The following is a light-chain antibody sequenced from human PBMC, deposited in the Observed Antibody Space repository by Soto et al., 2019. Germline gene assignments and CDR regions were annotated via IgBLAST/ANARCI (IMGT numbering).Light chain of an antibody. V-gene: IGKV1-9*01. CDR1: QGISSY. CDR2: AAS. CDR3: QQLNSYPRIT. J-gene: IGKJ5*01. Sequence: DIQMTQSPSSLSASVEDRVTITCRASQGISSYLAWYQQKPGKAPKLLIYAASTLQSGVPSRFSGSGSGTDFTLTISSLQPEDFATYYCQQLNSYPRITFGQGTRLEIK.